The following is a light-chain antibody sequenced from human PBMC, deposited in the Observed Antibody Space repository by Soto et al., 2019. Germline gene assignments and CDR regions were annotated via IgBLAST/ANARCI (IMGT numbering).Light chain of an antibody. V-gene: IGKV1-27*01. J-gene: IGKJ1*01. Sequence: DIQMTQSPSSLSASVGDRVTITCRASQGISNYLAWYQQKPGKVPKLLIYAASTLQSEVPSRFSGSGSGTDFTLPISSLQPEDVATYYCQRYNSALRTFGQGTKVEIK. CDR1: QGISNY. CDR3: QRYNSALRT. CDR2: AAS.